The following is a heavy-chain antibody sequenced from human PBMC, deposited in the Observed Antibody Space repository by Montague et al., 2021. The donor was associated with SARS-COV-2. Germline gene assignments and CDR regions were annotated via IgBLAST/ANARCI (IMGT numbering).Heavy chain of an antibody. CDR2: VYYSGST. J-gene: IGHJ5*02. CDR3: ARHRVASGWNYFDP. CDR1: GVSISGYTHF. D-gene: IGHD1-7*01. V-gene: IGHV4-39*01. Sequence: SETLSLTCTVTGVSISGYTHFWGWIRQPPGKGLEWIASVYYSGSTYYNPSLKSRVTISVDTSKNQSSLQVSSVTAADSAIYYCARHRVASGWNYFDPWGRGTLVTVSS.